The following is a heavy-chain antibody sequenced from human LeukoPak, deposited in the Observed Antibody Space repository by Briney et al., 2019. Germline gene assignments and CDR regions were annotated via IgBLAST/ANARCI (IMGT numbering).Heavy chain of an antibody. Sequence: SQTLSLTCTVSGGSISSGGYYWRWIRQHPGRGLERIGYIYYSGSTYYNPSLKSRVTISVDTSKNQFSLKLSSVTAADTAVYYCARGKGYDSSGLSQEYYFDYWGQGTLVSVSS. D-gene: IGHD3-22*01. CDR2: IYYSGST. V-gene: IGHV4-31*03. CDR1: GGSISSGGYY. J-gene: IGHJ4*02. CDR3: ARGKGYDSSGLSQEYYFDY.